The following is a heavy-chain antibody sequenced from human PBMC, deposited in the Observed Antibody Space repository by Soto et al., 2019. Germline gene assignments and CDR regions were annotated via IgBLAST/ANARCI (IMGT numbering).Heavy chain of an antibody. CDR1: GFTFGSYA. D-gene: IGHD6-13*01. V-gene: IGHV3-23*01. CDR2: ISGSGGST. Sequence: GGSLRLSCAASGFTFGSYAMSWVRQAPGKGLEWVSAISGSGGSTYYADSVKGRFTISRDNSKNTLYLQMNSLRAEDTAVYYCAKASVDSSSWYEGNAVYYYYYGMDVWGQGTTVTVSS. J-gene: IGHJ6*02. CDR3: AKASVDSSSWYEGNAVYYYYYGMDV.